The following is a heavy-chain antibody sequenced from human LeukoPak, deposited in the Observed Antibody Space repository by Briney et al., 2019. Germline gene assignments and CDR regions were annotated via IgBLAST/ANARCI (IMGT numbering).Heavy chain of an antibody. V-gene: IGHV4-38-2*02. D-gene: IGHD6-19*01. Sequence: SETLSLTCTVSGYSISNGYYWGWIRQPPGKGLEWIGEINHSGSTNYNPSLKSRVTTSVDTSKNQFSLKLSSVTAADTAVYYCARGSDSSGWYSHYYYYYYMDVWGKGTTVTVSS. J-gene: IGHJ6*03. CDR1: GYSISNGYY. CDR2: INHSGST. CDR3: ARGSDSSGWYSHYYYYYYMDV.